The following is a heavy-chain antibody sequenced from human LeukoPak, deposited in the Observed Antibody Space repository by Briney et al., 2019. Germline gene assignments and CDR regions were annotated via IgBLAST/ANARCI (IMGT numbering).Heavy chain of an antibody. J-gene: IGHJ6*03. CDR3: ARAHTPLRSDYYYYLDV. V-gene: IGHV4-4*07. D-gene: IGHD5-18*01. Sequence: SETLSLTCTVSGGSFSGHYWTWIRQPAGRGLEFIGRVYITGPTNYNASLLGRVTMSVDTSKSQFSLNLTSVAAADTAVYYCARAHTPLRSDYYYYLDVWGKGTTVTVS. CDR1: GGSFSGHY. CDR2: VYITGPT.